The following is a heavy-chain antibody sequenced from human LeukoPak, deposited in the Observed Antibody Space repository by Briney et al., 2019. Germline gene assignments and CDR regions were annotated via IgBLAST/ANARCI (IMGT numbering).Heavy chain of an antibody. D-gene: IGHD3-22*01. CDR3: AKDITPYYYDSSGYYCGRLDY. CDR2: ISGDGGST. V-gene: IGHV3-43*02. J-gene: IGHJ4*02. CDR1: GFTFGDYA. Sequence: GGSLRLSCAASGFTFGDYAMHWVRQAPGKGLEWVSLISGDGGSTYYADSVKGRFTISRDNSKNSLYLQMNSLRTEDTALYYCAKDITPYYYDSSGYYCGRLDYWGQGTLVTVSS.